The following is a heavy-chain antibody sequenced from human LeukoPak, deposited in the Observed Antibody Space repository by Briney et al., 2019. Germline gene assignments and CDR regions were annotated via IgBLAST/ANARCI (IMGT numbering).Heavy chain of an antibody. CDR1: GGTFSSYA. CDR3: ARAGGRSYYYYYMTV. CDR2: IIPIFGTA. V-gene: IGHV1-69*13. Sequence: ASVKVSCKASGGTFSSYAISWVRQAPGQGLEWMGGIIPIFGTANYAQKFQGRVAITADESTSTAYMELSSPRSEDTAVYYCARAGGRSYYYYYMTVAGKRTTVT. J-gene: IGHJ6*03. D-gene: IGHD2-15*01.